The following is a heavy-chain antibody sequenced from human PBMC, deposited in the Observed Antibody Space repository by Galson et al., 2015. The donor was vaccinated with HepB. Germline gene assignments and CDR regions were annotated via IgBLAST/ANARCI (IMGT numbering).Heavy chain of an antibody. V-gene: IGHV3-23*01. CDR2: ISSSGGST. CDR3: VKDKPYTGHA. D-gene: IGHD5-12*01. CDR1: GFTFSSYG. Sequence: SLRLSCAASGFTFSSYGMSWVRQAPGKGLEWVSGISSSGGSTHYADSVKGRFTIPRDNATNTLYLLMNSLRPEDTAVYFCVKDKPYTGHAWGQGVLVTVSS. J-gene: IGHJ5*02.